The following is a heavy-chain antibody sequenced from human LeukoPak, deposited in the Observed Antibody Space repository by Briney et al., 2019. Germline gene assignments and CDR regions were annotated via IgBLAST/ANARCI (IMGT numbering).Heavy chain of an antibody. Sequence: SETLSLTCSISGASFSSYYWSWIRQPAGKGLEWIGRIYISGSTNYNPSLKSRVTMSIDTSKNQVSLRLNSVTAADTAVYYCARDLGDYSKGWIWFDPWGQGTLVTV. CDR1: GASFSSYY. V-gene: IGHV4-4*07. D-gene: IGHD4-17*01. J-gene: IGHJ5*02. CDR3: ARDLGDYSKGWIWFDP. CDR2: IYISGST.